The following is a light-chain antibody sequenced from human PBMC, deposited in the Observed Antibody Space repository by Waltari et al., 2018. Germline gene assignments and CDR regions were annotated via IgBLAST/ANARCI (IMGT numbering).Light chain of an antibody. CDR2: DFR. J-gene: IGLJ3*02. Sequence: QSALTQPASVSGSPGQSITISCTGPPYALGYYDSFSCYQQHLGRAPKLIIYDFRARPSGVSDRFSGSKSGNTASLIISGLQADDEADYYCSSHTTRSTWVFGGGTKLTVL. CDR1: PYALGYYDS. CDR3: SSHTTRSTWV. V-gene: IGLV2-14*03.